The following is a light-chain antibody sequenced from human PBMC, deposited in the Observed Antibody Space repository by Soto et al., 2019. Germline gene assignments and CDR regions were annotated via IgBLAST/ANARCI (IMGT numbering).Light chain of an antibody. Sequence: IQLTQSPSSLSASVEDRVTITCRASQGISTYLAWYQQRPGKAPKLLIYGASTLQGGVPSRFSGSGSGTDFTLTINSLQPEDLATYYCQQLNSYPITFGQGTRLEIK. V-gene: IGKV1-9*01. CDR1: QGISTY. CDR3: QQLNSYPIT. CDR2: GAS. J-gene: IGKJ5*01.